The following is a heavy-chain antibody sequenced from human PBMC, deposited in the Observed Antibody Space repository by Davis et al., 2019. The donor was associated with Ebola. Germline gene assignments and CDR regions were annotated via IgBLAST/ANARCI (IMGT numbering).Heavy chain of an antibody. CDR2: VSGSGGTT. V-gene: IGHV3-23*01. CDR3: AKDRVGTFADVTDY. CDR1: GFTFGSYV. Sequence: PGGSLRLSSAASGFTFGSYVMTWVRQAPGKGLEWVSTVSGSGGTTYYADSVKGRFTVSRYNPKNTLYLQMNSLRAEDTAVYYCAKDRVGTFADVTDYWGQGTLVTVSS. J-gene: IGHJ4*02. D-gene: IGHD2-15*01.